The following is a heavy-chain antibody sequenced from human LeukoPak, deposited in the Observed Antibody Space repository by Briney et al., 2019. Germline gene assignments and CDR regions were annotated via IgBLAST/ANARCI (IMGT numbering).Heavy chain of an antibody. Sequence: GGSLRLSCAASGFTFSSYAMHWVRQAPGKGLEWVAVISYDGSNKYYADSVKGRFTISRDNSKNTLYLQMNSLRSEDTAVYYCARGGVLRFLEWRPLADYYYYMDVWGKGTTVTVSS. D-gene: IGHD3-3*01. CDR3: ARGGVLRFLEWRPLADYYYYMDV. J-gene: IGHJ6*03. V-gene: IGHV3-30-3*01. CDR2: ISYDGSNK. CDR1: GFTFSSYA.